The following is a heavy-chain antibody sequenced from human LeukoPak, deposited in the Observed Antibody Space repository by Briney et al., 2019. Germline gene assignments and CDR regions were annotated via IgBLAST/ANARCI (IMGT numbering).Heavy chain of an antibody. J-gene: IGHJ6*02. CDR2: IYNGGFA. D-gene: IGHD2-15*01. CDR3: ARDPPLTQGYGIDV. CDR1: GFPVSANY. Sequence: GGSLRLSCEGSGFPVSANYLTWVRQAPGRGLEWVSVIYNGGFAYYGDSMKGRFTISRDDSKNMAYLQMNSLRGEDTVVYYCARDPPLTQGYGIDVWGQGTMVTVSS. V-gene: IGHV3-53*01.